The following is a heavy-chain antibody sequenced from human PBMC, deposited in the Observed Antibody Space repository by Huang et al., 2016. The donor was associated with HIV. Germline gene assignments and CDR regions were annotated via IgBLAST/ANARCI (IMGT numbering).Heavy chain of an antibody. CDR2: LTPRFRAP. Sequence: QVQLEQSGPAVRKPGSSVKVSSQASGGSFSDQIISWVRQAPGQRFEWMGGLTPRFRAPAYAQEFKGRVTMTADESTATIYMELNSLTSEDTAVYYCAMSLRYQYDSRSYWGRYFDYWGQGTLVTVSS. CDR3: AMSLRYQYDSRSYWGRYFDY. J-gene: IGHJ4*02. V-gene: IGHV1-69*01. CDR1: GGSFSDQI. D-gene: IGHD3-16*01.